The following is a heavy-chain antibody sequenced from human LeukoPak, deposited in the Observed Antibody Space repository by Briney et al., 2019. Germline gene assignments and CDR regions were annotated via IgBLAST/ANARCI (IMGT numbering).Heavy chain of an antibody. D-gene: IGHD2-21*02. Sequence: SETLSLTCTVSGGSIRSTSHYWGWVRQPPGKGLEWIGSIYYNGATYYNPSLKSRVTISVDTSKNQFSLKLTSVTAADTALYYCARHMGYQGDFDYSDSWGQGTLVTLSS. CDR2: IYYNGAT. J-gene: IGHJ4*02. CDR3: ARHMGYQGDFDYSDS. CDR1: GGSIRSTSHY. V-gene: IGHV4-39*01.